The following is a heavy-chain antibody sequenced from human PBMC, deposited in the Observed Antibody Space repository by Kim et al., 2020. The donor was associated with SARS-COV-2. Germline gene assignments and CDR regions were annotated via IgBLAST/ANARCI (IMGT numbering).Heavy chain of an antibody. Sequence: VTGRCTISRDNSKNTLYLHMNSLRAEDTAVYYCAKDRSYYDILTGYTSFDYWGQGTLVTVSS. J-gene: IGHJ4*02. D-gene: IGHD3-9*01. V-gene: IGHV3-30*02. CDR3: AKDRSYYDILTGYTSFDY.